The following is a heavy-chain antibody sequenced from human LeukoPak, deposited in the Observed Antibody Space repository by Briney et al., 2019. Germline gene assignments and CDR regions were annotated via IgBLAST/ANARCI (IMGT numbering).Heavy chain of an antibody. CDR1: VYTFSSYG. J-gene: IGHJ4*02. V-gene: IGHV1-18*01. D-gene: IGHD2-8*01. CDR3: ARDANGLLGDY. Sequence: SVKVSCKASVYTFSSYGISWVQQAPGQGLEWMGWISVNSANTTYAQRFQDRVAMTTDTSTTTAYMELRSLRSDDTAMYYCARDANGLLGDYWGQGTL. CDR2: ISVNSANT.